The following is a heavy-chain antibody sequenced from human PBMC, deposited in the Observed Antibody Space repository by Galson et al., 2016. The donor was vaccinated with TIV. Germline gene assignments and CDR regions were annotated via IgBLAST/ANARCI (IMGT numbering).Heavy chain of an antibody. V-gene: IGHV3-23*01. CDR2: ISGGGGST. CDR3: TKVPSSGFSYYYGLDV. D-gene: IGHD3-22*01. CDR1: GFTFSIFA. J-gene: IGHJ6*02. Sequence: SLRLSCAASGFTFSIFAMTWVRQAPGMGLEWVSAISGGGGSTYYAVSVKGRFTIPRDNSKNTLFLRMNSLRAEDTAVYYCTKVPSSGFSYYYGLDVWGQGTTVTVSS.